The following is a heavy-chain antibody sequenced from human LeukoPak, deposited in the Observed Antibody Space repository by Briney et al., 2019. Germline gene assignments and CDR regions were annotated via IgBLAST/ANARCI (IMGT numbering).Heavy chain of an antibody. CDR1: GGSISSYY. D-gene: IGHD2-15*01. J-gene: IGHJ1*01. V-gene: IGHV4-59*08. CDR3: ARHGCSDGSCPFQH. Sequence: SETLSLTCTVSGGSISSYYWSWIRRSPGEGLEWIGYIYYSGSTNYNPSLKGRVTISVDTSTNQFSLKLISVTAADTAVYYCARHGCSDGSCPFQHWGQGTLVTVSS. CDR2: IYYSGST.